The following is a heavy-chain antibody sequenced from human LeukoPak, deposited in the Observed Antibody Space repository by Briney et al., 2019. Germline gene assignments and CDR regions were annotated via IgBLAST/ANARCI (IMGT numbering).Heavy chain of an antibody. CDR1: GYRFIDDY. Sequence: ASVKVACKTSGYRFIDDYMHWVRQAPGQGLEWMGWINPDSGFTNYAPKFQGRVIMTRDTSISTAYMEVRRLRYDDTAMYYCAPTSEAYTSNWSVWGQGTLVTVSP. J-gene: IGHJ4*02. D-gene: IGHD6-6*01. CDR2: INPDSGFT. CDR3: APTSEAYTSNWSV. V-gene: IGHV1-2*02.